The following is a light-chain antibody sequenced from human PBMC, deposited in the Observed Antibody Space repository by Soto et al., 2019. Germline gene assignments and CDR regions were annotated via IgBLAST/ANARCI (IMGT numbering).Light chain of an antibody. CDR3: QQYNNWPIT. CDR1: QSVSSS. Sequence: EIVLTQSPGTLSLSPGEGAPLSCRASQSVSSSYIAWYQQRPGQTPSLLIYGASTRATGIPARFSGSGSGTEFTLTSSSLQSEDFAVYYCQQYNNWPITCGQGTRLEIK. V-gene: IGKV3-15*01. CDR2: GAS. J-gene: IGKJ5*01.